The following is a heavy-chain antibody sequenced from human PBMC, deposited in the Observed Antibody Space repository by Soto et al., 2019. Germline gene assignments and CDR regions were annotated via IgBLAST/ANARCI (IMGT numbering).Heavy chain of an antibody. Sequence: QLQLVQSGAEVKKPGASVQVSCKASGGTFSSYAISWVRQAPGEGLEWMGWIIPICGTANYAQKFQGRVTITTDESTSNAYMELSSLRSEDTAVYYWARGDGDGYTCRADWYFDLWGRGTLVTVSS. CDR2: IIPICGTA. CDR3: ARGDGDGYTCRADWYFDL. V-gene: IGHV1-69*01. D-gene: IGHD2-2*02. J-gene: IGHJ2*01. CDR1: GGTFSSYA.